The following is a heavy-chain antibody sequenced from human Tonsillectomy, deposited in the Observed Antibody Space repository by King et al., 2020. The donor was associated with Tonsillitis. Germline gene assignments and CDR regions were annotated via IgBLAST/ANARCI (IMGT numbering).Heavy chain of an antibody. CDR1: GGSISSYY. D-gene: IGHD2-8*01. J-gene: IGHJ4*02. CDR2: IYYSGST. CDR3: VRGGKNGPSAYYFDY. Sequence: QLQESGPGLVKPSETLSLTCTVSGGSISSYYWSWIRQPPGKGLEWIGYIYYSGSTNYNPSLKSRVTISVDTSKNQFSLKLSSGTAAATAVYYCVRGGKNGPSAYYFDYWGQGTLVTVSS. V-gene: IGHV4-59*01.